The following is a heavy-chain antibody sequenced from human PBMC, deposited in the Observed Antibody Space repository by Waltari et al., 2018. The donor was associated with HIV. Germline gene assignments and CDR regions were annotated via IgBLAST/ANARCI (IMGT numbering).Heavy chain of an antibody. CDR2: IIPIFGTA. CDR1: GGTFSSYA. J-gene: IGHJ3*02. V-gene: IGHV1-69*06. CDR3: ARGAGYYYDSLEGDAFDI. D-gene: IGHD3-22*01. Sequence: QVQLVQSGAEVKKPGSSVKVSCKASGGTFSSYAISWVRQAPGQGLEWMGGIIPIFGTANYAQKCQGRVTITADKSTSTAYMELSSLRSEDTAVYYCARGAGYYYDSLEGDAFDIWGQGTMVTVSS.